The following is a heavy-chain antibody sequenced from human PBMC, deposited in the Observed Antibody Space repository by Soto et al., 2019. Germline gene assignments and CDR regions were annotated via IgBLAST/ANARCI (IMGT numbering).Heavy chain of an antibody. J-gene: IGHJ6*02. Sequence: EVQLVETGGGLIQPGGSLRLSCAASGFTVSSNYMSWVRQAPGKGLEWVSVIYSGGSTYYADSVKGRFTISRDNSKNTLYLQMNSLRAEDTAVYYCAKTRSSGSYYKGMDVWGQGTTVTVSS. V-gene: IGHV3-53*05. CDR2: IYSGGST. CDR1: GFTVSSNY. CDR3: AKTRSSGSYYKGMDV. D-gene: IGHD3-10*01.